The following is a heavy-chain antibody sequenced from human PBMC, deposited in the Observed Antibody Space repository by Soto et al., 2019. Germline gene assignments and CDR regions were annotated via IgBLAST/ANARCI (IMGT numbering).Heavy chain of an antibody. Sequence: ASVKVSCKASGYTFTSYGISWVRQAPGQGLEWMGWINPNSGGTNYAQKFQGWVTMTRDTSISTAYMELSRLRSGDTAVYYCARDAHDYGDYVDDAFDIWGQGTMVTVSS. V-gene: IGHV1-2*04. CDR2: INPNSGGT. CDR1: GYTFTSYG. D-gene: IGHD4-17*01. J-gene: IGHJ3*02. CDR3: ARDAHDYGDYVDDAFDI.